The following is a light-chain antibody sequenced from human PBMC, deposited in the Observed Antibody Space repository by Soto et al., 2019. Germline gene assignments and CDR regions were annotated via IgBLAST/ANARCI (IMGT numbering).Light chain of an antibody. CDR1: QSISSW. J-gene: IGKJ1*01. Sequence: DIHLTQTPTTLSASVVDRVSITCRASQSISSWLAWYQQKPGKAPKLLIYKASSLESGAPSRFSGSGSGTEFTLTISSLQPDDFATYCCQQYNSYWTFGQGTKVDI. V-gene: IGKV1-5*03. CDR2: KAS. CDR3: QQYNSYWT.